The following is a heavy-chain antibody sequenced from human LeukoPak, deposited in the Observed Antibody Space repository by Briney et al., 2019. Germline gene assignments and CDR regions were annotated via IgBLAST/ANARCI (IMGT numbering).Heavy chain of an antibody. J-gene: IGHJ5*02. CDR1: GGSFSGYY. CDR3: ARTYSSGWFAQRNWFDP. V-gene: IGHV4-34*01. Sequence: PSETLSLTCAVYGGSFSGYYWSWIRQPPGKGLEWIGEINHSGSTNYNPSLKSRVTISVDTSKNQFSLKLSSVTAADTAVYYCARTYSSGWFAQRNWFDPWGQGTLVTVSS. D-gene: IGHD6-19*01. CDR2: INHSGST.